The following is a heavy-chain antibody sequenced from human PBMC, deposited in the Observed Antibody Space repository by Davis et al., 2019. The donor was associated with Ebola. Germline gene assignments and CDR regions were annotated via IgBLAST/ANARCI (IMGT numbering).Heavy chain of an antibody. D-gene: IGHD5-24*01. Sequence: GESLKISCAASGFTVSSNYMSWVRQAPGKGLEWVSLISGDGGSTYYADSVKGRFTISRDNSKNSLYLQMNSLRTEDTAFYYCARTTIPYYYYYGMDVWGQGTTVTVSS. CDR3: ARTTIPYYYYYGMDV. J-gene: IGHJ6*02. V-gene: IGHV3-43*02. CDR1: GFTVSSNY. CDR2: ISGDGGST.